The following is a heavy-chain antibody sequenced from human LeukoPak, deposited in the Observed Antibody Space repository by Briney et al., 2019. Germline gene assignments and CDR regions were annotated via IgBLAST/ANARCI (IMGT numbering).Heavy chain of an antibody. J-gene: IGHJ5*02. D-gene: IGHD5-18*01. V-gene: IGHV1-69*06. CDR3: AKDTAMVWFDP. CDR2: IIPIFGTA. Sequence: ASVKVSCKASGCTFSSYAISWVRQAPGQGLEWMGGIIPIFGTANYAQKFQGRVTITADKSTSTAYMELSSLRSEDTAVYYCAKDTAMVWFDPWGQGTLVTVSS. CDR1: GCTFSSYA.